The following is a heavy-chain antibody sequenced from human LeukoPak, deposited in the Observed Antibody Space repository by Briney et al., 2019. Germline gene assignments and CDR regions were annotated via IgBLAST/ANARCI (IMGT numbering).Heavy chain of an antibody. D-gene: IGHD1-26*01. CDR3: ARRSSGSPPYYFGY. CDR2: INSDGSST. V-gene: IGHV3-74*01. J-gene: IGHJ4*02. CDR1: GLTFSSYW. Sequence: GGSLRLSCAASGLTFSSYWMHWVRQTPGKGLVWVSRINSDGSSTSYADSVKGRFTISRDNAKNTLYLQMNSLRAEDTAVYYCARRSSGSPPYYFGYWGQGTLVTVSS.